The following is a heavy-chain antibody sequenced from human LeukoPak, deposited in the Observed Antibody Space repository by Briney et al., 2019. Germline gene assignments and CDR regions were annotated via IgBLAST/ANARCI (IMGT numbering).Heavy chain of an antibody. V-gene: IGHV3-23*01. D-gene: IGHD4-17*01. Sequence: PGGSLRLSCAASGFTFSSYAMSWVRQAPGKGLEWVSAISGSGGRTYYADSVKGRFTISRDNSKNTLYLQMNSLRAEDTAVYYCAKDLRGDYVAIASDYWGQGTLVTVSS. CDR2: ISGSGGRT. CDR3: AKDLRGDYVAIASDY. J-gene: IGHJ4*02. CDR1: GFTFSSYA.